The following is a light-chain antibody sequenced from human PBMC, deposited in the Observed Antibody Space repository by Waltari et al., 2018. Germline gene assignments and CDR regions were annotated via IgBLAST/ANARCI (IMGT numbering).Light chain of an antibody. CDR2: WAS. CDR3: QQYKNWPPSPWT. V-gene: IGKV4-1*01. J-gene: IGKJ1*01. Sequence: VMTQSPDSLAVSLGERVTINCKSSQSILYSGNSKSYLAWYQHKPGQPPKMLIYWASVRESGVPDRFRGSGSGTDFTLTITSLQAEDVAVYYCQQYKNWPPSPWTFGQGTKVEIK. CDR1: QSILYSGNSKSY.